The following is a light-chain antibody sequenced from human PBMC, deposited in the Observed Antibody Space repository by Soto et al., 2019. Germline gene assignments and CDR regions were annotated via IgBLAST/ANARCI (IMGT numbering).Light chain of an antibody. CDR3: QQSGSFPPT. J-gene: IGKJ1*01. CDR2: DTS. Sequence: DVQLTQSPSSLSASVGDRVIITSRASRGVGRWLAWYQQKPEKAPKSLIYDTSTLQSSVPSRFNGGGSGTHFSHTINGLQPEDVATYYCQQSGSFPPTFGRATKVEI. V-gene: IGKV1D-16*01. CDR1: RGVGRW.